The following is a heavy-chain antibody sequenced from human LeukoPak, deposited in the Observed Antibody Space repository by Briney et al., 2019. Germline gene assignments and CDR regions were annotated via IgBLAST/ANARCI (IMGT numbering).Heavy chain of an antibody. CDR1: GFTFSSYG. D-gene: IGHD2-15*01. J-gene: IGHJ4*02. CDR2: ISGSGGST. CDR3: AITADIVVVVAANLDY. V-gene: IGHV3-23*01. Sequence: GGSLRLSCAASGFTFSSYGMSWVRQALGKGLEWVSAISGSGGSTYYADSVKGRFTISRDNSKNTLYLQMNSLRAEDTAVYYCAITADIVVVVAANLDYWGQGTLVTVSS.